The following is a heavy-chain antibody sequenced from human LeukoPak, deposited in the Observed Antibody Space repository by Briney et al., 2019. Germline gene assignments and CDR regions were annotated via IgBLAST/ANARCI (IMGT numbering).Heavy chain of an antibody. D-gene: IGHD3-10*02. V-gene: IGHV4-59*01. J-gene: IGHJ4*02. CDR3: ARSTGSTMFIDY. Sequence: SETLSLTCTVSGGSISPYYWSWIRQPPGKGLEWLGYIYYIGNTEYKPSLKSRVAMSVDTSKNQFSLRLSSVTAADTAVYYCARSTGSTMFIDYWGQGTLVTVSS. CDR1: GGSISPYY. CDR2: IYYIGNT.